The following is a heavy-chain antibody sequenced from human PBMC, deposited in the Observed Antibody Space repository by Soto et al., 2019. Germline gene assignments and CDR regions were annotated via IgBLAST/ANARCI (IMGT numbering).Heavy chain of an antibody. V-gene: IGHV1-58*01. D-gene: IGHD5-18*01. Sequence: SVKVSCKASGFTFTNSAVQWVRQARGQRLEWIGWIVVGSGSTSYAQKFQGRVTMTRDTSTSTVYMELSSLRSEDTAVYYCARAHSYGIVGYYYYAMDVWGQGTTVTVSS. J-gene: IGHJ6*02. CDR2: IVVGSGST. CDR1: GFTFTNSA. CDR3: ARAHSYGIVGYYYYAMDV.